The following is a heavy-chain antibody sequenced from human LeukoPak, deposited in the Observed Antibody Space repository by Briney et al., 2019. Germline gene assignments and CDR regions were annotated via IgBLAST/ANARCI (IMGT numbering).Heavy chain of an antibody. D-gene: IGHD3-3*01. Sequence: PGRSLRLSCAASGFTFSSYAMHWVRQALGKGLEWVAVISYDGSNKYYADSVKGRFTISRDNSKNTLYLQMNSLRAEDTAVYYCARVGSYYDFWSGYYGMDVWGQGTTVTVSS. CDR3: ARVGSYYDFWSGYYGMDV. CDR1: GFTFSSYA. J-gene: IGHJ6*02. CDR2: ISYDGSNK. V-gene: IGHV3-30-3*01.